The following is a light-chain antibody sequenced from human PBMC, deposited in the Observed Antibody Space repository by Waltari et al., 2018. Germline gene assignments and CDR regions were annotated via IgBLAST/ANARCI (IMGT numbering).Light chain of an antibody. Sequence: QTVVTQEPSLSVSPGGTVTLPCALSSGSVSSTSYPTWYQQTPGQPPRTLIYKGYSRSSGVPDRFSVSIFGNKAVLTITGAQADDECDYYCSLYMGSGIWVFGGGTKLTVL. CDR2: KGY. CDR1: SGSVSSTSY. CDR3: SLYMGSGIWV. J-gene: IGLJ3*02. V-gene: IGLV8-61*01.